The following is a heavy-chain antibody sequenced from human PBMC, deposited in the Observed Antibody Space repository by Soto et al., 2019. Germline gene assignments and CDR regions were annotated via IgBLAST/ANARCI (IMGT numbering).Heavy chain of an antibody. Sequence: SETLSLTCAVSGDSIIGYHCIWIRQSAGKGLEWIGRIYSSGSTKYNPSLESRIIMSVDTSKNHFSLSMNSVTAADTAIYYCAREYSYHFDPWGQGTMVTVSS. CDR2: IYSSGST. D-gene: IGHD2-15*01. J-gene: IGHJ5*02. V-gene: IGHV4-4*07. CDR1: GDSIIGYH. CDR3: AREYSYHFDP.